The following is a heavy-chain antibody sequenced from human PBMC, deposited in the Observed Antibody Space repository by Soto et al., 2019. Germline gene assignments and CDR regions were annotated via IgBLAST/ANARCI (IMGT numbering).Heavy chain of an antibody. CDR3: ARDYGSGYLDY. CDR2: IWYDGSNK. D-gene: IGHD6-19*01. Sequence: QVQLVESGGGVVQPGRSLRLSCAASGFTFRSYGMHWVRQAPGKGLEWVAVIWYDGSNKYYADSVKGRFTISRDNSKNTLYLQMNSLRAEDTAVYYCARDYGSGYLDYWGQGTLVTVSS. V-gene: IGHV3-33*01. J-gene: IGHJ4*02. CDR1: GFTFRSYG.